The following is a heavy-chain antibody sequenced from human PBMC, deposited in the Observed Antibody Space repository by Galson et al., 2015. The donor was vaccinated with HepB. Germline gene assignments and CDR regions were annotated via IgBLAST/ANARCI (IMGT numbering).Heavy chain of an antibody. CDR3: ASGYSYGLNDYYFDY. CDR2: IWYDGSNK. CDR1: GFTFSSYG. J-gene: IGHJ4*02. V-gene: IGHV3-33*01. D-gene: IGHD5-18*01. Sequence: SLRLSCAASGFTFSSYGMHWVRQAPGKGLEWVAVIWYDGSNKYYADSVKGRFTISRDNSKNTLYLQMNSLRAEDTAVYYCASGYSYGLNDYYFDYWGQGTLVTVSS.